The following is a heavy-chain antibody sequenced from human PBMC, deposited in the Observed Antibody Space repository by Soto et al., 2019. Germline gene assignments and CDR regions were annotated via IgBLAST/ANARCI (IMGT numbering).Heavy chain of an antibody. J-gene: IGHJ6*02. Sequence: GGSLRLSCAASGFTFSNAWMNWVRQAPGKGLEWVGRIKSKTNGGSTDYCAPVKGRFPISRDDSKNTLYLQMNSLKTEDTAVYYCTTDSAAAGTGYYYYGMDVWGQGTTVTVSS. CDR3: TTDSAAAGTGYYYYGMDV. V-gene: IGHV3-15*07. CDR2: IKSKTNGGST. CDR1: GFTFSNAW. D-gene: IGHD6-13*01.